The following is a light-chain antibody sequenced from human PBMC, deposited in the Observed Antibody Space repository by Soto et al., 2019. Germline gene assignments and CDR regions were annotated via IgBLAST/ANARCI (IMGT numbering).Light chain of an antibody. CDR1: QSVSTS. Sequence: EVVMTQSPATLSVFPGERVTLSCRASQSVSTSIAWYQQKPGQAPRLLIYSASTRATGIPARFSGSGSGTEYALTISCLQSGGCAVLYCQQYSHGYSCGQGTEMEIK. J-gene: IGKJ2*01. CDR2: SAS. CDR3: QQYSHGYS. V-gene: IGKV3-15*01.